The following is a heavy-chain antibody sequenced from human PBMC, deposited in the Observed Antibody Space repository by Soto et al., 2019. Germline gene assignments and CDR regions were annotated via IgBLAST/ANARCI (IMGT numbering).Heavy chain of an antibody. V-gene: IGHV5-51*01. CDR3: ARQEYCTNGVCYTELDY. Sequence: PGESLKISCKGSGYSFTSYWIGWVRQMPGKGLEWMGIIYPGDSDTRYSPSFQGQVTISADKSISTAYLQWSSLKASDTAMYYCARQEYCTNGVCYTELDYWGQGTLVTVSS. J-gene: IGHJ4*02. CDR1: GYSFTSYW. D-gene: IGHD2-8*01. CDR2: IYPGDSDT.